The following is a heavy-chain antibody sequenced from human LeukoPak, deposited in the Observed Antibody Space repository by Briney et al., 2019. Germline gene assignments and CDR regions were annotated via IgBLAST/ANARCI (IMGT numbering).Heavy chain of an antibody. Sequence: GASLKVSCKASGYTFTSYDINWVRQATGQGLEWMGWMNPNSGNTGYAQKFEGRVTMTRNTSISTAYMELSSLRSEDTAVYYCASQYSYGSTKTARNIVVVTAPFDYWGQGTLVTVSS. CDR2: MNPNSGNT. V-gene: IGHV1-8*01. CDR1: GYTFTSYD. J-gene: IGHJ4*02. CDR3: ASQYSYGSTKTARNIVVVTAPFDY. D-gene: IGHD2-21*02.